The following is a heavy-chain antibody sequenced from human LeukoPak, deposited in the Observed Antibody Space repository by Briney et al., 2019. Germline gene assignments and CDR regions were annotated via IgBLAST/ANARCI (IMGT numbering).Heavy chain of an antibody. CDR1: GGSINNYY. V-gene: IGHV4-59*08. Sequence: SDTLSLTCTVSGGSINNYYWIWMRQPPGKAREDMGYIYYTGSTNHNPSLKSRVTISADTSKIQFSLILSSVTAADTAVYYCARRRGVYFFDYWGQGTLVSVSS. CDR3: ARRRGVYFFDY. CDR2: IYYTGST. J-gene: IGHJ4*02. D-gene: IGHD2-8*01.